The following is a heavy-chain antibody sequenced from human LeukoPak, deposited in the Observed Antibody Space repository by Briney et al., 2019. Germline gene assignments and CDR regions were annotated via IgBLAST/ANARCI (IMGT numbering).Heavy chain of an antibody. Sequence: GGSLRLSCAASGFTFSDYAMSWVRQAPGKGLEWVSAISGSGDSTYYADTVKGRFTISRDSSKNTMYLQMNSLRAEDTAVYYCAKNLGAGGVATIFDYWGQGTLVTVSS. CDR2: ISGSGDST. D-gene: IGHD5-12*01. V-gene: IGHV3-23*01. CDR1: GFTFSDYA. CDR3: AKNLGAGGVATIFDY. J-gene: IGHJ4*02.